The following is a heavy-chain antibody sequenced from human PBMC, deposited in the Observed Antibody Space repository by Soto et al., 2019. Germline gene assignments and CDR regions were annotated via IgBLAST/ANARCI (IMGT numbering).Heavy chain of an antibody. CDR2: ISAYNGNT. J-gene: IGHJ6*03. Sequence: ASVKVSCKASGYTFTSYAMHWVRQAPGQGLEWMGWISAYNGNTNYAQKLQGRVTMTTDTSTSTAYMELRSLRSDDTAVYYCARAAFDLYYYYYMDVWGKGTTVTVSS. CDR3: ARAAFDLYYYYYMDV. D-gene: IGHD3-9*01. V-gene: IGHV1-18*01. CDR1: GYTFTSYA.